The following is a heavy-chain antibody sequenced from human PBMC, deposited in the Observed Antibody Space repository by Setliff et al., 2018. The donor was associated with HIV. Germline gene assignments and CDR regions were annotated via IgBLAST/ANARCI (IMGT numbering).Heavy chain of an antibody. CDR1: GYTLTELS. Sequence: GASVKVSCKISGYTLTELSIHWVRQAPGKGLEWMANFDPEDGETFYAQKFQGRLTMTEDSSTDTAYMELSSLRSDDPAVYYCARDGYSSGWYIYSFDPWGQGTLVTVSS. D-gene: IGHD6-19*01. CDR2: FDPEDGET. CDR3: ARDGYSSGWYIYSFDP. V-gene: IGHV1-24*01. J-gene: IGHJ5*02.